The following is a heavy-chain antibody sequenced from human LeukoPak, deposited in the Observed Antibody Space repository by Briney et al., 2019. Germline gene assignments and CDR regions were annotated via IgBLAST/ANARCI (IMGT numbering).Heavy chain of an antibody. CDR2: IIPILGIA. CDR3: ARDDYDSSGYPYYYYGMDV. D-gene: IGHD3-22*01. CDR1: GGTFSSYA. Sequence: SVKVSCKASGGTFSSYAISWVRQAPGQGLEWMGRIIPILGIANYAQKFQGRVTITADKSTSTAYMELSSLRSEDTAVYYCARDDYDSSGYPYYYYGMDVWGQGTTVTVSS. J-gene: IGHJ6*02. V-gene: IGHV1-69*04.